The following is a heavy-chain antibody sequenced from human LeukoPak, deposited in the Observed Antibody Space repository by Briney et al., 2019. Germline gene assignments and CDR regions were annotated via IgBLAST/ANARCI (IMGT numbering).Heavy chain of an antibody. CDR3: ARDDCGGDCYDWFDP. CDR2: ISAYNGNT. D-gene: IGHD2-21*02. J-gene: IGHJ5*02. V-gene: IGHV1-18*01. Sequence: ASVKVSCKASGYIFTSYGISWVRQAPGQGLEWMGWISAYNGNTNYAQKFQGRVTMTTDTSTSTAYMELRSLRSDDTAVYYCARDDCGGDCYDWFDPWGQGTLVTVSS. CDR1: GYIFTSYG.